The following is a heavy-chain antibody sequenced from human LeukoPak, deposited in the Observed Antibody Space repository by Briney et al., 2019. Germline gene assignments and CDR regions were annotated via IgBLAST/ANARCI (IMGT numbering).Heavy chain of an antibody. J-gene: IGHJ4*02. CDR1: GGSISSSGYY. CDR2: FYYTGST. CDR3: ARFKPKYYYDSSGYPANY. D-gene: IGHD3-22*01. V-gene: IGHV4-39*01. Sequence: SETLSLTCTVSGGSISSSGYYWGWLRQPPGKGLEWIGSFYYTGSTYYSPSLKSRATISRDTSKNQFSLNLFSVTAADTAVYYCARFKPKYYYDSSGYPANYWGQGTLVTVSS.